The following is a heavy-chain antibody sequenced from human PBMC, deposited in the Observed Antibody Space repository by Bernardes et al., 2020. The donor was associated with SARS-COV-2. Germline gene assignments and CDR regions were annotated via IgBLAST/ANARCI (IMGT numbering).Heavy chain of an antibody. CDR1: GFTFSSYA. CDR2: ISASGGST. V-gene: IGHV3-23*01. CDR3: AKLITDYYYYGMDV. D-gene: IGHD3-16*01. J-gene: IGHJ6*02. Sequence: GSLRLSCAASGFTFSSYAMTWVRQAPGKGLEWVSAISASGGSTYFADSVKGRFTISRDNSKRTLYLQMNSLRDEDTAIYYCAKLITDYYYYGMDVWGQGTAVTVSS.